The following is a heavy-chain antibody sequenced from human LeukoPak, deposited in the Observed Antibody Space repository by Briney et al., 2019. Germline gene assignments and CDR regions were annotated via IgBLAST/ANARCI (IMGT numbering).Heavy chain of an antibody. V-gene: IGHV3-23*01. CDR1: GFTFSSYG. J-gene: IGHJ4*02. D-gene: IGHD2-8*01. CDR3: AKDIVLMMYANGFDY. Sequence: PGGSLRLSCAASGFTFSSYGIHWVRQAPGKGLEWVAAISGSGGSTDYADPVKGRFTISRDNSKNTLYMQMNSLRAEDTAVYYCAKDIVLMMYANGFDYWGQGTLVTVSS. CDR2: ISGSGGST.